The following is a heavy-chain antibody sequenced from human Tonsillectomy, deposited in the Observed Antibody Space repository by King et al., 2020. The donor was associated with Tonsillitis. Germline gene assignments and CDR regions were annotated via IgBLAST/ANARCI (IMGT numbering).Heavy chain of an antibody. CDR2: FDPEDGET. V-gene: IGHV1-24*01. CDR1: GYTLTGLS. Sequence: QLVQSGAEVKKPGASVKFSCKVSGYTLTGLSMHWVRQAPGKGLEWMGGFDPEDGETIYAQKFQGRVTMTEDTSTDTAYMELSSLRSDDTAVYYCGTLMGGGCGNSWYRFIGNDYWGQGTLVTVSS. D-gene: IGHD4-23*01. CDR3: GTLMGGGCGNSWYRFIGNDY. J-gene: IGHJ4*02.